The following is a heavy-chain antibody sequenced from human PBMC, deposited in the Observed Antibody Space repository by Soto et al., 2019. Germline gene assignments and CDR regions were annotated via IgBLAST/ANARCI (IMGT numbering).Heavy chain of an antibody. CDR3: ARVADCSGGRCYFSVDY. CDR1: GGSISSGDYY. J-gene: IGHJ4*02. Sequence: QVQLQESGPGLVKPSQTLSLTCTVSGGSISSGDYYWSWIRQPPGKGLEWSGYIYYSGSTYYNPSPERRVSTSVDTSKNQFSLKLSSVTAADTAVYYCARVADCSGGRCYFSVDYWGQGTLVTVSS. D-gene: IGHD2-15*01. CDR2: IYYSGST. V-gene: IGHV4-30-4*01.